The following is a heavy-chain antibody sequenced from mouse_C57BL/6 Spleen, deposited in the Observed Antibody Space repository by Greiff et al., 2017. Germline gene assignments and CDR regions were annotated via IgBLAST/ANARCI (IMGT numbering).Heavy chain of an antibody. CDR2: ISRGSSTI. V-gene: IGHV5-17*01. D-gene: IGHD2-4*01. CDR1: GFTFSDYG. J-gene: IGHJ4*01. CDR3: ARGDYDRGPYAMDY. Sequence: EVKLVESGGGLVKPGGSLKLSCAASGFTFSDYGMHWVRQAPEKGLEWVAYISRGSSTIYYADTVKGRFTISRDNAKNTLFLQMTSLRSEDTAMYYCARGDYDRGPYAMDYWGQGTSVTVSS.